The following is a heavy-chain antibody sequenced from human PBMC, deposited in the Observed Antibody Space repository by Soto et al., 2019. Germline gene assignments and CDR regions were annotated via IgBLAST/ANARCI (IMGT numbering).Heavy chain of an antibody. CDR3: ARARSGWDYDAFDI. CDR1: GGSISSGGYY. Sequence: QVQLQESGPGLVKPSQTLSLTCTVSGGSISSGGYYWSWIRQHPGKGLEWIGYIYYSESTYYNPSLKSRVTISVDTSKNQFSLKLSSVTAADTAVYYCARARSGWDYDAFDIWGQGTMVTVSS. J-gene: IGHJ3*02. D-gene: IGHD6-19*01. V-gene: IGHV4-31*03. CDR2: IYYSEST.